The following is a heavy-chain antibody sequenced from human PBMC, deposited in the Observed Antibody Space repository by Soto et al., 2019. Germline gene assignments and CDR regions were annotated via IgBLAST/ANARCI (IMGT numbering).Heavy chain of an antibody. CDR2: ISAYNGNT. CDR3: AREGGGAYSSSWYNDYYGMDV. V-gene: IGHV1-18*01. CDR1: GYTFTSYG. D-gene: IGHD6-13*01. Sequence: ASVKVSCKASGYTFTSYGISWVRQAPGQGLEWMGWISAYNGNTNYAQKLQGRVTMTTDTSTSTAYMELRSLRSDDTAVYYCAREGGGAYSSSWYNDYYGMDVWGQGXTVTVYS. J-gene: IGHJ6*02.